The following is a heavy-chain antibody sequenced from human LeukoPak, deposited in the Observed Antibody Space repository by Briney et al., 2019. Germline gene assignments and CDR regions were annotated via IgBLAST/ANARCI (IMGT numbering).Heavy chain of an antibody. Sequence: GGSLRLSCAASGFTFSSYWMNWVRQAPGKGLEWVANIKQDGSEKYYVDSVKGRFTISRDNAKNSLYLQMNSLRAEDTAVYYRAEGCFSYGRGIKVMDYYFHYLGGLGKGTTVTISS. J-gene: IGHJ6*03. CDR1: GFTFSSYW. CDR2: IKQDGSEK. D-gene: IGHD3-10*02. V-gene: IGHV3-7*01. CDR3: AEGCFSYGRGIKVMDYYFHYLGG.